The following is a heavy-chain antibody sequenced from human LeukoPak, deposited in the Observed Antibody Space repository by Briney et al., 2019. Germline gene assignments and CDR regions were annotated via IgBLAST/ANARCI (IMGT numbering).Heavy chain of an antibody. CDR1: GFTFSNAW. CDR2: IKSKTDGGTT. CDR3: TTDLQRALPPFAFDI. Sequence: GGSLRLSCAASGFTFSNAWMSWVRQAPGKGLEWVGRIKSKTDGGTTDYAAPVKGRFTISRDDSKNTLYLQMNSLKTEDTAVYYCTTDLQRALPPFAFDIWGQGTMVTVSS. J-gene: IGHJ3*02. V-gene: IGHV3-15*01.